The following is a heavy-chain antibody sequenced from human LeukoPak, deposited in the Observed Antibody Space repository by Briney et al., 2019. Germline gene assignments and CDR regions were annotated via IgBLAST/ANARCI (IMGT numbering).Heavy chain of an antibody. CDR3: GASRQYGGAFDI. J-gene: IGHJ3*02. D-gene: IGHD4-23*01. CDR1: GFTFSSYE. Sequence: GGSLRLFCAASGFTFSSYEAYWVRQAPGKGLEWISYISSSSTIIKYADSVRGRFTISRDDARESLYLQMSSLRADDTAIYYCGASRQYGGAFDIWGPGTLVTVSS. CDR2: ISSSSTII. V-gene: IGHV3-48*03.